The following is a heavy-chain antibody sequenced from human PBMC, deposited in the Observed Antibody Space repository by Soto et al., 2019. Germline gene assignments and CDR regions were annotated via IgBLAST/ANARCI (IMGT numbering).Heavy chain of an antibody. Sequence: QITLKESGPTLVKPTQTLTLTCTFSGFSLTTSGVAVGWIRQPPGKALEWLALIYWYDDKRYSPSLNNRLTLTKDTSKNQVVSTMTNMDPVDTATYYGAHRPAITCFDYWGQGTLVTVSS. V-gene: IGHV2-5*01. CDR1: GFSLTTSGVA. D-gene: IGHD3-10*01. J-gene: IGHJ4*02. CDR2: IYWYDDK. CDR3: AHRPAITCFDY.